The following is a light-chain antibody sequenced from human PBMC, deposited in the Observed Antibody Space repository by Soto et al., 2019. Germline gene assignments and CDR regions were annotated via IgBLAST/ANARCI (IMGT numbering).Light chain of an antibody. CDR2: DVS. J-gene: IGLJ2*01. CDR3: SSYSGTTNTPVI. Sequence: QSVLTQPASVSGSPGQSITISCTGTSSDVGSYNRVSWYQQPPGKAPKLMIYDVSARPSGVSDRFSGSKSGNTASLTISRLQSEDEADYYCSSYSGTTNTPVIFGGGTKLTVL. CDR1: SSDVGSYNR. V-gene: IGLV2-14*01.